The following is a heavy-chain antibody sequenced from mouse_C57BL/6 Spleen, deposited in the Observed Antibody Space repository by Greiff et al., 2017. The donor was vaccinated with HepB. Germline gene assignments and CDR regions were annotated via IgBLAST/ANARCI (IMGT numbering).Heavy chain of an antibody. D-gene: IGHD2-3*01. J-gene: IGHJ2*01. V-gene: IGHV5-4*01. CDR2: ISDGGSYT. CDR1: GFTFSSYA. CDR3: ARDRGTYDYFDY. Sequence: EVKVVESGGGLVKPGGSLKLSCAASGFTFSSYAMSWVRQTPERRLEWVATISDGGSYTYYPDNVKGRFTISRDNAKNNLYLQMSHLKSEDTAMYYCARDRGTYDYFDYWGQGTTLTVSS.